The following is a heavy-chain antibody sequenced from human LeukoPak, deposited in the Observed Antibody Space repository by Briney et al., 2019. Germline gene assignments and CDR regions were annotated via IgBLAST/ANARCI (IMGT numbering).Heavy chain of an antibody. D-gene: IGHD3-22*01. Sequence: GGSLRLSCAASGFTFSDYYMSWIRQAPGKGLEWVAYISSSGSTIYYADSVKGRFTISRDNAKNSLYLQMNSLRAEDTAVYYCAMTNTYYYDSSGYSGYYYYMDVWGKGTTVTVSS. CDR3: AMTNTYYYDSSGYSGYYYYMDV. J-gene: IGHJ6*03. CDR2: ISSSGSTI. CDR1: GFTFSDYY. V-gene: IGHV3-11*04.